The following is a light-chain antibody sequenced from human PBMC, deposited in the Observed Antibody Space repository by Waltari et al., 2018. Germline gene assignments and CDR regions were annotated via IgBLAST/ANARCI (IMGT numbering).Light chain of an antibody. CDR3: QESYSFTRT. J-gene: IGKJ1*01. CDR2: AAS. CDR1: QTISRY. V-gene: IGKV1-39*01. Sequence: DIQMTQSPSSLSASVGDRVTITCRAGQTISRYLNWYQQKPGKAPNLLIYAASSLQSGVPSRCSSSGSGRDFTLIITSRQPEDFATYYCQESYSFTRTFGQGTKVEIK.